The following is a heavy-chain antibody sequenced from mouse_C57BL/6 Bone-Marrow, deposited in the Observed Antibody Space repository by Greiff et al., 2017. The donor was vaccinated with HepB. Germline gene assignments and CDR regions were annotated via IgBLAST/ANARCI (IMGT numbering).Heavy chain of an antibody. CDR2: ISSGGSYT. V-gene: IGHV5-6*01. J-gene: IGHJ1*03. Sequence: EVKLVESGGDLVKPGGSLKLSCAASGFTFSSYGMSWVRQTPDKRLEWVATISSGGSYTYYPDSVKGRFPISRDNAKNPLYLTMSSLKSEDTAMYYCARHTTVGGGYFDVWGTGTTVTVSS. D-gene: IGHD1-1*01. CDR3: ARHTTVGGGYFDV. CDR1: GFTFSSYG.